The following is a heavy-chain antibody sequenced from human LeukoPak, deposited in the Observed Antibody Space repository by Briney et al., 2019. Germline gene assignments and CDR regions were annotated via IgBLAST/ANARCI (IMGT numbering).Heavy chain of an antibody. Sequence: SETLSLTCTVSGGSISGGSYYWTWIRQPAGKGLEWIGRIYISGSTNYSPSLKSRVTISVDTSKNQFSLKLSSVAAADTAVYYCAREGGSFDPWGQGTLVTVSS. J-gene: IGHJ5*02. CDR2: IYISGST. CDR1: GGSISGGSYY. CDR3: AREGGSFDP. V-gene: IGHV4-61*02. D-gene: IGHD5-12*01.